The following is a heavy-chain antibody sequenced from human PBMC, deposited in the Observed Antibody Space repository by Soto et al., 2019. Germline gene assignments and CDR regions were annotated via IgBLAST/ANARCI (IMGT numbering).Heavy chain of an antibody. CDR1: GFTFGSHG. CDR3: AKDLRTTISEYGMDV. V-gene: IGHV3-30*18. CDR2: ISYDETNE. Sequence: QVQLVESGGGLVQPGGSLRLTCVASGFTFGSHGMHWVRQAPGKGLEWVAVISYDETNEHYVDSVKGRFTISRDNSKSILYLQMNRLRPEDTAVYKCAKDLRTTISEYGMDVWGQGTTVTVSS. D-gene: IGHD3-10*01. J-gene: IGHJ6*02.